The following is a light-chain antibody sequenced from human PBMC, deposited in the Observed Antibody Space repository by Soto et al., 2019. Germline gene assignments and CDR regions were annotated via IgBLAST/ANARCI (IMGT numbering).Light chain of an antibody. CDR1: QGIRND. CDR3: LQDYNYPLT. J-gene: IGKJ4*01. V-gene: IGKV1-6*01. CDR2: AAS. Sequence: IQMTQSPSTLSGSVGDRVTITCRESQGIRNDLGWYLQKPGKAPKLLIYAASSLQSGVPSRFSGSGAGTDFTRTISSLQPEDFATDYCLQDYNYPLTFGGGTKVDIK.